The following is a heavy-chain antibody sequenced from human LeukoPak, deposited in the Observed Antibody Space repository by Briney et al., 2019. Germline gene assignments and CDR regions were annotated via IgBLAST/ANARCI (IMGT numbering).Heavy chain of an antibody. D-gene: IGHD4-23*01. CDR3: ASFDYGGNSVDY. CDR1: GFTFSNAW. CDR2: IYYSGST. Sequence: AGGSLRLSCAASGFTFSNAWMSWVRQAPGKGLEWIGYIYYSGSTNYNPSLKSRVTISVDTSKNQFSLKLSSVTAADTAVYYCASFDYGGNSVDYWGQGTLVTVSS. V-gene: IGHV4-59*01. J-gene: IGHJ4*02.